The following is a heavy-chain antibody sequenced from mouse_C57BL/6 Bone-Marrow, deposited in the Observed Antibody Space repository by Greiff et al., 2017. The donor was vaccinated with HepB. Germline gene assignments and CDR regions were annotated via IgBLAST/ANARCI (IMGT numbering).Heavy chain of an antibody. V-gene: IGHV1-81*01. D-gene: IGHD2-1*01. J-gene: IGHJ2*01. Sequence: QVHVKQSGAELARPGASVKLSCKASGYNFTSYGISWVKQRTGQGLEWIGEIYPRSGNTYYNEKFKGKATLTADKSSSTAYMELRSLTSEDSAVYFCASSLYGNYFDYWGQGTTLTVSS. CDR1: GYNFTSYG. CDR2: IYPRSGNT. CDR3: ASSLYGNYFDY.